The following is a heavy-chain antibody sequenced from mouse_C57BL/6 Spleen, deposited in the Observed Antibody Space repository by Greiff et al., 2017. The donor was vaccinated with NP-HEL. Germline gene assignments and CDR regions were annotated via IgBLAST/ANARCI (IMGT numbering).Heavy chain of an antibody. D-gene: IGHD2-3*01. CDR3: ARSVIYDGYYVNAMDY. CDR2: IWSGGST. J-gene: IGHJ4*01. V-gene: IGHV2-2*01. Sequence: VQGVESGPGLVQPSQSLSITCTVSGFSLTSYGVHWVRQSPGKGLEWLGVIWSGGSTDYNAAFISRLSISKDNSKSQVFFKMNSLQADDTAIYYCARSVIYDGYYVNAMDYWGQGTSVTVSS. CDR1: GFSLTSYG.